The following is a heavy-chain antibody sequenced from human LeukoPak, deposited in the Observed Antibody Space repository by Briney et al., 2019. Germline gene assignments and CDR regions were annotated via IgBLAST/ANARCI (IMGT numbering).Heavy chain of an antibody. CDR3: VRDTASSTVGVDY. CDR1: GFTFSSYE. V-gene: IGHV3-48*03. J-gene: IGHJ4*02. D-gene: IGHD3-16*01. Sequence: GGSLRLSCAASGFTFSSYEMNWVRQAPGKGLEWVSYISSSGSTIYYADSVKGRFTIPRDNAKNSLYLQMNSLRAEDTAVYYCVRDTASSTVGVDYWGQGTLVTVSS. CDR2: ISSSGSTI.